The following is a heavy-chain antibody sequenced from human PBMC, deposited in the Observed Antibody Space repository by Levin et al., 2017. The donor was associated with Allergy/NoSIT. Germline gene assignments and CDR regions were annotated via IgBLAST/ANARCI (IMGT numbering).Heavy chain of an antibody. V-gene: IGHV3-30-3*01. CDR1: GFTFSSYA. CDR2: ISYDGSNK. D-gene: IGHD2-15*01. CDR3: ARGIVVVAATPLFDY. J-gene: IGHJ4*02. Sequence: GESLKISCAASGFTFSSYAMHWVRQAPGKGLEWVAVISYDGSNKYYADSVKGRFTISRDNSKNTLYLQMNSLRAEDTAVYYCARGIVVVAATPLFDYWGQGTLVTVSS.